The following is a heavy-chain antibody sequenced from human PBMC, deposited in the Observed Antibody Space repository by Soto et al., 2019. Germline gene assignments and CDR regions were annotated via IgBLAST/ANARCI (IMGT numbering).Heavy chain of an antibody. CDR3: ARGGHPRTFDY. J-gene: IGHJ4*02. CDR2: INHSGST. Sequence: SETLSLTCAVYGGSFSRYYWSWIRQPPGKGLEWIGEINHSGSTNYNPSLKSRVTISVDTSKNQFSLKLSSVTAADTAVYYCARGGHPRTFDYWGQGTLVTVSS. V-gene: IGHV4-34*01. CDR1: GGSFSRYY.